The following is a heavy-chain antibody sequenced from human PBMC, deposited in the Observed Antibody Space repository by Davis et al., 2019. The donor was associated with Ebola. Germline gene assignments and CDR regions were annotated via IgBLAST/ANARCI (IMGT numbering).Heavy chain of an antibody. CDR3: ARRLERQKGIAAAVGDYYYYYYMDV. D-gene: IGHD6-13*01. Sequence: ASVKVSCKASGYTFTSYDINWVRQATGQGLEWMGWMNPNSGNTGYAQKFQGRVTITRNTSISTAYMELSSLRSEDTAVYYCARRLERQKGIAAAVGDYYYYYYMDVWGKGTTVTVSS. CDR2: MNPNSGNT. V-gene: IGHV1-8*03. CDR1: GYTFTSYD. J-gene: IGHJ6*03.